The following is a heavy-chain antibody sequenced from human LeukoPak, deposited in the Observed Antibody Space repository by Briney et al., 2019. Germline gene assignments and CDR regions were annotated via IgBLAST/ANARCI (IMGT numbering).Heavy chain of an antibody. CDR1: GYTFSSNG. D-gene: IGHD2-15*01. J-gene: IGHJ4*02. CDR3: TSAGHCSDGCCYFRSL. Sequence: GGSLRLSCAASGYTFSSNGMNWVRQAPGKGLEWVAAIWYDGSIQYYADSVKGRFTISRDNSKNTLYLQMHSLRAEDTAVYYCTSAGHCSDGCCYFRSLWGQGPLVCVSS. V-gene: IGHV3-33*01. CDR2: IWYDGSIQ.